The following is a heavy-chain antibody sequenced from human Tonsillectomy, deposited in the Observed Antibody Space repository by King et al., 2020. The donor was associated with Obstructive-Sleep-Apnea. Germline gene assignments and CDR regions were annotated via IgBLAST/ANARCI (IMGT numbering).Heavy chain of an antibody. D-gene: IGHD3-22*01. CDR3: ARVGRGYDRSGYPYYYDY. Sequence: VQLVESGGGLVQPGGSLRLSCVVSGFSVSGNYMSWVRQAPGKGLEWVSIIHSGERTSYADSVKGRFSISRDNSRDTLYLQMNSLRAEDTAVYYCARVGRGYDRSGYPYYYDYWGQGTLVTVSS. J-gene: IGHJ4*02. CDR2: IHSGERT. V-gene: IGHV3-66*01. CDR1: GFSVSGNY.